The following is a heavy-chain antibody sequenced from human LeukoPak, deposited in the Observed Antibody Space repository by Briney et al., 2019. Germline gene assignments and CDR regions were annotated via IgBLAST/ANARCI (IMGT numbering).Heavy chain of an antibody. CDR2: FDPEDGET. Sequence: ASVKVSCKASGGTFSSYAISWVRQAPGKGLEWMGGFDPEDGETIYAQKFQGRVTMTEDTSTDTAYMELSSLRSEDTAVYYCATAPFNWNAGDYWGQGTLVTASS. CDR3: ATAPFNWNAGDY. J-gene: IGHJ4*02. CDR1: GGTFSSYA. D-gene: IGHD1-1*01. V-gene: IGHV1-24*01.